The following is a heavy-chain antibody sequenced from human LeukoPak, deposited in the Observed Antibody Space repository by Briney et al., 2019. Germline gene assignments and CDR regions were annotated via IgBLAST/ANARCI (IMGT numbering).Heavy chain of an antibody. CDR1: GYTFTSYD. CDR2: MNPNSGNT. J-gene: IGHJ6*02. Sequence: ASVKVSCKASGYTFTSYDINWVRQATGQGLEWMGWMNPNSGNTGYAQKFQGRVTMTRNTSIGTAYMELSSLRSEDTAVYYCARRYSSSWYWYYYYGMDVWGQGTTVTVSS. V-gene: IGHV1-8*01. CDR3: ARRYSSSWYWYYYYGMDV. D-gene: IGHD6-13*01.